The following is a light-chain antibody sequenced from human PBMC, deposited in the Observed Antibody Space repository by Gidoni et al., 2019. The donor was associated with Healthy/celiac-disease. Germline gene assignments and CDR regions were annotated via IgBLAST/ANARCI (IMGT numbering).Light chain of an antibody. CDR2: EVS. Sequence: QSALTQPASVSGSPGQSNTISCTGTSSDVGGYNYVSWYQQPPGKAPKLMIYEVSNRPSGVPDRFSGSKSGNTASLTISGLQAEDEADYYCSSYTSSSTLTYVFGTGTKVTVL. V-gene: IGLV2-14*01. CDR3: SSYTSSSTLTYV. CDR1: SSDVGGYNY. J-gene: IGLJ1*01.